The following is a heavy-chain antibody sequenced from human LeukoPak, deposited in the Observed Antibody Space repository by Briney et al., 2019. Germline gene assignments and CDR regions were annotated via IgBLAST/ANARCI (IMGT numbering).Heavy chain of an antibody. CDR3: ARKDGLVRDSLYYMDV. J-gene: IGHJ6*03. D-gene: IGHD3-16*01. Sequence: MTGGSLRLSCAASGFTFGSYNMNWVRQAPGKGLEWVSSISRSGSDIYYADSVMGRFTISRDNGKNSLYLQMNSLRAEDTAVYYCARKDGLVRDSLYYMDVWGKGTTVTVSS. CDR2: ISRSGSDI. V-gene: IGHV3-21*01. CDR1: GFTFGSYN.